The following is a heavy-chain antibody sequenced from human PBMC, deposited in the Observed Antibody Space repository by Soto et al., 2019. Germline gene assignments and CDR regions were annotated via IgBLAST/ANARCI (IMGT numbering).Heavy chain of an antibody. Sequence: QVQLVQSGAEVKKPGSSVKVSCKASGGTFSSYTISWVRQAPGQGLEWMGRIIPILGIANYAQKFQGRVTITADKSTSTAYMELSSLRSEDTDVYYCARERDGYHTVIYFDYWGQGTLVTVSS. V-gene: IGHV1-69*08. CDR2: IIPILGIA. CDR1: GGTFSSYT. CDR3: ARERDGYHTVIYFDY. J-gene: IGHJ4*02. D-gene: IGHD4-17*01.